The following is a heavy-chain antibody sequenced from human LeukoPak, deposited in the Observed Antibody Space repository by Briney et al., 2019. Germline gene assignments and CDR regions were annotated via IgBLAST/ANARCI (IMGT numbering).Heavy chain of an antibody. CDR3: ARASYGDRYVAFDY. V-gene: IGHV4-38-2*02. CDR1: GYSISNGLY. Sequence: SETLSLTCTVSGYSISNGLYWGWIRQPPGKGLEWIGNISHSGNTFYNPSLKSRVSISVDTSNNQFPLKLYSVTAADTAVYYCARASYGDRYVAFDYWGQGTLVTVSS. CDR2: ISHSGNT. D-gene: IGHD4-17*01. J-gene: IGHJ4*02.